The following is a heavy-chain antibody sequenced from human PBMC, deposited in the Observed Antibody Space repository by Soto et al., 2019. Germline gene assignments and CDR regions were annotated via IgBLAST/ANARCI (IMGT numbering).Heavy chain of an antibody. CDR2: IWYDGSNK. J-gene: IGHJ4*02. V-gene: IGHV3-33*01. D-gene: IGHD2-15*01. CDR3: ASEYCSGGSCYYNYFDY. CDR1: GFTFSSYG. Sequence: PRRSLRLSCAASGFTFSSYGMHWVRQAPGKGLEWVAVIWYDGSNKYYADSVKGRFTISRDNSKNTLYLQMNSLRAEDTAVYYCASEYCSGGSCYYNYFDYSGQGTLVTVSS.